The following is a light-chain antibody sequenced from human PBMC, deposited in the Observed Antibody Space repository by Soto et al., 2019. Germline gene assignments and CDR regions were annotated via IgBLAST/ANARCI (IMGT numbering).Light chain of an antibody. J-gene: IGKJ4*01. V-gene: IGKV1-9*01. Sequence: DIQLTQSPSFLSASVGDRVTITCRASQGISSYLAWYQQKPGKAPKLLIYAASTLQSGVPSRFSGSGSGTAFTLTISSLQPADFATYYCQQLNSYPLTFGLGTKVEIK. CDR1: QGISSY. CDR3: QQLNSYPLT. CDR2: AAS.